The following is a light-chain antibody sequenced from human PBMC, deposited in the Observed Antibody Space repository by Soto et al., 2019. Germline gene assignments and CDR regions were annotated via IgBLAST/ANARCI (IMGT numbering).Light chain of an antibody. CDR1: QSISSN. J-gene: IGKJ1*01. CDR3: HQRQSWPRT. Sequence: EIVMTQSPDTLSVSPGERATLSCRASQSISSNLAWYLQKVGQAPRLLIYGASTRAPGISARFSGSGSGTEFTLTISSLQSEDFAIYYCHQRQSWPRTFGQGTKVDIK. V-gene: IGKV3-15*01. CDR2: GAS.